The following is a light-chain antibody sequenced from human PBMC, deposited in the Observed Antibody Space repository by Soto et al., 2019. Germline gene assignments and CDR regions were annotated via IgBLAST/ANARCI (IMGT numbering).Light chain of an antibody. J-gene: IGKJ1*01. CDR3: MQSTHWPWT. Sequence: DVVMTQSPLSLPVPLGQPASISCRSSQSLLFSDGNTYVSWFHQRPGQSPRRLLFTVSTRASGVPDRSSGRGSGTDFTLKISGLEAEDVGVYYCMQSTHWPWTFGPGTKVEI. CDR1: QSLLFSDGNTY. CDR2: TVS. V-gene: IGKV2-30*01.